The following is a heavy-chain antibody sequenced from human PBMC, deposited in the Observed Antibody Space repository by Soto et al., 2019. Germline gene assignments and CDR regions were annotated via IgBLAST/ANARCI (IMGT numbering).Heavy chain of an antibody. Sequence: QVQLVQSGSEMKKPGASVKVSCKSSGYTFTAYYIHWVRQAPGQGLEWMGWINPNGGGTNYAQNFQGRGTMTRDTSISTAYMDLSRLTSDDTAVYYCAGYSGYGAWFDPWGQGTLVTVSS. CDR3: AGYSGYGAWFDP. D-gene: IGHD5-12*01. CDR2: INPNGGGT. CDR1: GYTFTAYY. V-gene: IGHV1-2*02. J-gene: IGHJ5*02.